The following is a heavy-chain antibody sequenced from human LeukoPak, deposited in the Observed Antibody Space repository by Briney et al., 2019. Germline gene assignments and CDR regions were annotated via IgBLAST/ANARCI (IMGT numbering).Heavy chain of an antibody. J-gene: IGHJ4*02. CDR1: GGSFGGYY. CDR3: ARASAYSTSSGVNY. Sequence: SETLSLTCAVYGGSFGGYYWSWIRQPPGKGLAWIGQINHSGSTDYNSSLKSRVTISVDTSKNRFSLKLSSVTAADTAVYYCARASAYSTSSGVNYWGQGALVTVSS. D-gene: IGHD6-6*01. V-gene: IGHV4-34*01. CDR2: INHSGST.